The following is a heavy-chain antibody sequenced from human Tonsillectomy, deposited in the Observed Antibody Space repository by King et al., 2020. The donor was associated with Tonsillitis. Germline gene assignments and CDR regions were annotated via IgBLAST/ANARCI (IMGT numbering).Heavy chain of an antibody. CDR2: IAPFFGTS. Sequence: KESGSSVKVSCKASGGTFRSYVISWVRQAPGQGLEWMGGIAPFFGTSNYAQRFQGRVTITADESTSTAYMEFSRLRSDDTAVYFCATDPSYTSSVNPRPYGMDVWGQGTTVTVSS. D-gene: IGHD3-16*01. CDR3: ATDPSYTSSVNPRPYGMDV. V-gene: IGHV1-69*01. CDR1: GGTFRSYV. J-gene: IGHJ6*01.